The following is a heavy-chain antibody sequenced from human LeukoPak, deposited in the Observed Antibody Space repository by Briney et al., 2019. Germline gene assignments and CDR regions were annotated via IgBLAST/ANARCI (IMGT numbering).Heavy chain of an antibody. Sequence: NPSQTLSLACAVSGGSISSGGYFWSWIRQPPGKGLEWIGYIYQSGSTYYNPSLKSRVTISVDRSKNQFSLKLSSVTAADTAVCYCARGGYNRYYFDYWGQGTLVTVSS. CDR3: ARGGYNRYYFDY. CDR2: IYQSGST. D-gene: IGHD5-24*01. J-gene: IGHJ4*02. V-gene: IGHV4-30-2*01. CDR1: GGSISSGGYF.